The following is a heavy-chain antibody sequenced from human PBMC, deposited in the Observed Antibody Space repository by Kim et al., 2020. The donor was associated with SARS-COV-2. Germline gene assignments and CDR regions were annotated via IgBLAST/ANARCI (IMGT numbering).Heavy chain of an antibody. V-gene: IGHV3-43*01. D-gene: IGHD1-26*01. J-gene: IGHJ6*02. CDR3: AKGGGSPTATYYYYYGMDV. Sequence: GRFTISRDNSKNSLYLQMNSLRTEDTALYYCAKGGGSPTATYYYYYGMDVWGQGTTVTVSS.